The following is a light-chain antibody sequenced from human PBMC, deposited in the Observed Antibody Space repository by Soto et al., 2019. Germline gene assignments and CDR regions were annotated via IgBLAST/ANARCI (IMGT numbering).Light chain of an antibody. CDR3: QQSYKTPHT. J-gene: IGKJ2*01. CDR1: QGVSAY. CDR2: GAS. Sequence: DIQMTQSPSSLSASVGDRVTINCRASQGVSAYLLWYQQRQGTAPKLLIYGASNLVSGAPSMFSGSGSGTTFTLTRISLQPEDFATYYCQQSYKTPHTFGQGTKLETK. V-gene: IGKV1-39*01.